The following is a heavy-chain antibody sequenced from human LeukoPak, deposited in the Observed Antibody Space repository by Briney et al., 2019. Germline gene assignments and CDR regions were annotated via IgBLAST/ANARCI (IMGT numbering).Heavy chain of an antibody. V-gene: IGHV4-59*01. Sequence: PSETLSLTCTVSGGSISSYYWSWIRQPPGKGLEWIGYIYDSGSTNYNPSLKSRVTISVDTSKNQFSLKLSSVTAADTAVYYCARTNVEMATTFDYWGQGTLVTVSS. CDR2: IYDSGST. CDR1: GGSISSYY. D-gene: IGHD5-24*01. J-gene: IGHJ4*02. CDR3: ARTNVEMATTFDY.